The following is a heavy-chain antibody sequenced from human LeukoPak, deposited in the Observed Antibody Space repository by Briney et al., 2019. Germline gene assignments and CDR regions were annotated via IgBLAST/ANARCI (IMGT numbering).Heavy chain of an antibody. Sequence: GSSVKVSCKASGGTFSSYTISWVRQAPGQGLEWMGRIIPILGIANYAQKFQGRVTITADKSTSTAYMELSSLRSEDTAVYYCARDNQYCGGDCYLGAFDIWGQGTMVTVSS. CDR2: IIPILGIA. J-gene: IGHJ3*02. CDR1: GGTFSSYT. D-gene: IGHD2-21*01. V-gene: IGHV1-69*04. CDR3: ARDNQYCGGDCYLGAFDI.